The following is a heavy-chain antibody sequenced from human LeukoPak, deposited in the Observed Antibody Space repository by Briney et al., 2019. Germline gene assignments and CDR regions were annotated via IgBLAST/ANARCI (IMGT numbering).Heavy chain of an antibody. CDR2: INHSGST. CDR1: GGSFSGYY. V-gene: IGHV4-34*01. D-gene: IGHD3-10*01. CDR3: ARAKAQDVLLWFGELLYYFDY. Sequence: PSETLSLTCAVYGGSFSGYYWSWIRQPPGKGLEWIGEINHSGSTNYNPSLKSRVTISVDMSKNQFSLKLSSVTAADTAVYYCARAKAQDVLLWFGELLYYFDYWGQGTLITVSS. J-gene: IGHJ4*02.